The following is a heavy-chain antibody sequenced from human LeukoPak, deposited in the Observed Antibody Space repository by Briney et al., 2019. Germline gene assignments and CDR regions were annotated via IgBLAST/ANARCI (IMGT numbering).Heavy chain of an antibody. D-gene: IGHD6-13*01. CDR3: AKDKGRAAAGFDY. CDR2: IYIGGRT. CDR1: GFPVSSYY. Sequence: GGSLRLSCAASGFPVSSYYMSWVRQAPGKGLEWVSVIYIGGRTYYADSVTGRFTISRDNSKNTLYLQMNSLRAEDTAVYYCAKDKGRAAAGFDYWGQGTLVTVSS. V-gene: IGHV3-53*01. J-gene: IGHJ4*02.